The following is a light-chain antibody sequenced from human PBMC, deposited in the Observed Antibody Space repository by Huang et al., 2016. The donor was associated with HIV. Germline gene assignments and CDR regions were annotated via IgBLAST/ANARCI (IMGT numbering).Light chain of an antibody. J-gene: IGKJ1*01. CDR1: QSISSW. V-gene: IGKV1-5*03. Sequence: DIQMTQSPSTLSASVGDRVTITCWASQSISSWLAWYQQKTGKAHKLLIYKASSLESGVPSRFSGSGSGTEFTLTISSLQPDDFATYYCQQYNSYPWTFGQGTKVEIK. CDR3: QQYNSYPWT. CDR2: KAS.